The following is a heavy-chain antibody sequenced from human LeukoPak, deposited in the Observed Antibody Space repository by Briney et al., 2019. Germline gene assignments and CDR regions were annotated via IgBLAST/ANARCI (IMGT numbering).Heavy chain of an antibody. CDR1: GYIFTNYY. CDR2: INLSAGST. CDR3: ARAYGSGLAFDI. J-gene: IGHJ3*02. D-gene: IGHD3-10*01. V-gene: IGHV1-46*01. Sequence: ASVKVSCKASGYIFTNYYMHWVRQAPGQGLEWMGIINLSAGSTSYAQKFQGRVTMTRDTSTSTVYMELSSLRSEDKAVYYCARAYGSGLAFDIWGQGTMVTVSS.